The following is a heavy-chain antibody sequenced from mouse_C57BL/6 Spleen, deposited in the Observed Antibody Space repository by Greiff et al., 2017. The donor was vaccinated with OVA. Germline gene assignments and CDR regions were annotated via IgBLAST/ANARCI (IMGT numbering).Heavy chain of an antibody. CDR2: IYPGDGDT. D-gene: IGHD2-3*01. CDR3: ARSTSYDGYYFAY. J-gene: IGHJ3*01. V-gene: IGHV1-80*01. Sequence: QVQLQQSGAELVKPGASVKISCKASGYAFSSYWMNWVKQRPGKGLEWIGQIYPGDGDTNYNGKFKGKATLTADKSSSTAYMQLSSLTSENSAVYFCARSTSYDGYYFAYWGQGTLVTVSA. CDR1: GYAFSSYW.